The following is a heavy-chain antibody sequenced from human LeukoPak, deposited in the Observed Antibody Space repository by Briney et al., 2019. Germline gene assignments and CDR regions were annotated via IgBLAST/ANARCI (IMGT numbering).Heavy chain of an antibody. J-gene: IGHJ4*02. CDR3: TKDAPVNIVVVPAANS. CDR2: ISGDGSDT. V-gene: IGHV3-23*01. D-gene: IGHD2-2*01. Sequence: PGGSLRLSCAAPGFTFTNYAMTWVRQAPGKGLEWVSAISGDGSDTKYADSVKGRSTISRDNSKNTLFLQMNSLRVEDTAVYYCTKDAPVNIVVVPAANSWGQGTLVTVSS. CDR1: GFTFTNYA.